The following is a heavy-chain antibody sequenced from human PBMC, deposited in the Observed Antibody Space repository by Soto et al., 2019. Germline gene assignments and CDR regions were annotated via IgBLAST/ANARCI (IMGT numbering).Heavy chain of an antibody. CDR3: ARGYWWGSQAFDL. V-gene: IGHV1-69*02. J-gene: IGHJ4*02. Sequence: QVHLVQSGAAVQKPGSSVKVSCKASGDTFSTYTINWVRQAPGQRLEWMGRIIPMLGMSNYALKYQGIVTSTDARSTTPVYQHQRSLTSDDTAVYYCARGYWWGSQAFDLWGKGNHCTFSS. CDR1: GDTFSTYT. D-gene: IGHD2-8*01. CDR2: IIPMLGMS.